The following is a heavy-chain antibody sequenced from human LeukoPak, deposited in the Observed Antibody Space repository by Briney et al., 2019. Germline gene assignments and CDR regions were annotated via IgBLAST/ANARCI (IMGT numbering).Heavy chain of an antibody. CDR1: GFTFSNAW. Sequence: GGSLRLSCAASGFTFSNAWMSWVRQAPGKGLEWVGRIKSKTDGGTTDYAAPVKGRFTISRDDSKNTLYLQMNSLKTEDTAVYYCTTDLIVVVTADSWFDPWGQGTLVTVSS. CDR2: IKSKTDGGTT. D-gene: IGHD2-21*02. J-gene: IGHJ5*02. CDR3: TTDLIVVVTADSWFDP. V-gene: IGHV3-15*01.